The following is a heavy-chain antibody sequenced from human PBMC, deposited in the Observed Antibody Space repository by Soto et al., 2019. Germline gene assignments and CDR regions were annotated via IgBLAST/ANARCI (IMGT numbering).Heavy chain of an antibody. CDR2: IYYGGSN. D-gene: IGHD1-7*01. J-gene: IGHJ4*02. Sequence: SEALSLTCTVSGDSISTDYWSWLWQCQGKGLEWIGFIYYGGSNNYNPSLKRRVTISVDTHKNQFSLKLSSVTAADTAVYYCAKNWNWRSLVHWGQGTLVTVSS. V-gene: IGHV4-59*08. CDR1: GDSISTDY. CDR3: AKNWNWRSLVH.